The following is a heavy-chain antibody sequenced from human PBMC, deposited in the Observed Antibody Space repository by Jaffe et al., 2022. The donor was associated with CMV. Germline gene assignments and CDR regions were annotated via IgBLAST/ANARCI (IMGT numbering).Heavy chain of an antibody. CDR3: AKRVRYSDITGYRPFDD. D-gene: IGHD3-22*01. CDR1: GFTFSNYA. V-gene: IGHV3-23*04. CDR2: ISGNAGAT. Sequence: EVQLVESGGGLVQPGGSLRLSCAASGFTFSNYAMSWVRQAPGKGLEWVSGISGNAGATQYADSVKGRFTISRDNSKNTLSLQMSSLRAEDTAVYYCAKRVRYSDITGYRPFDDWGQGTLVTVSS. J-gene: IGHJ4*02.